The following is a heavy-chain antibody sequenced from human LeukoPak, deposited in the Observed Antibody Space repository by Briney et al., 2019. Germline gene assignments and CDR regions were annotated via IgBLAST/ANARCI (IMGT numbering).Heavy chain of an antibody. V-gene: IGHV4-34*01. CDR1: GGSFSGYY. CDR3: ASLLYSSGWDH. D-gene: IGHD6-19*01. J-gene: IGHJ4*02. CDR2: INHSGST. Sequence: SETLSLTCAVYGGSFSGYYWSWIRQPPGKGLEWIGEINHSGSTNYNPSLKSRVTISVDTSKNQFSLKLSSVTAEDTAVYYCASLLYSSGWDHWGQGTLVTVSS.